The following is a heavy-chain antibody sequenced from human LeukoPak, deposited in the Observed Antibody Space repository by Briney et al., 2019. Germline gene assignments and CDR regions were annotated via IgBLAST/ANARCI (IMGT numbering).Heavy chain of an antibody. J-gene: IGHJ4*02. V-gene: IGHV3-23*01. CDR3: TTRRQHHFDY. D-gene: IGHD6-25*01. CDR2: ISGPRSGSHA. Sequence: GGSMRLPCAASGFTFSSYTMNWDRQALGQGLEWVSTISGPRSGSHAHYAHSVEGRFTISRDDSQNTVYLQMDSVRAEDTAVYYCTTRRQHHFDYWGQGTQVTVSS. CDR1: GFTFSSYT.